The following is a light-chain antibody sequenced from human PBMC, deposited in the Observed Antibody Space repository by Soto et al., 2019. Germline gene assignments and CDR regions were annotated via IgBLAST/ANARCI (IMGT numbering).Light chain of an antibody. V-gene: IGLV2-14*03. CDR2: EVS. CDR1: SSDLGAYKY. J-gene: IGLJ1*01. Sequence: QSALTQPASVSGSPGQSITISCAGTSSDLGAYKYVSWYQQHPDKAPKLILYEVSRRPSGVSNRFSGSKSGNTASLTISGLLAEDQADYSSSSYTNTTTLVFGTGTKVTVL. CDR3: SSYTNTTTLV.